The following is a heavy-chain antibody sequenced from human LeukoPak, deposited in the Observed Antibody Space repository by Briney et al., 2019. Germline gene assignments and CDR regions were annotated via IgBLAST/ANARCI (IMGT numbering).Heavy chain of an antibody. CDR3: ARENGSGSHTIFGVVENWFDP. D-gene: IGHD3-3*01. Sequence: ASVTVSCKAPVYTFTRYYMHWVRQAPGQGLEWMGWINPNSGGTNYAQKFQGRVTMTRDTSISTAYMELSRLRSDDTAVYYCARENGSGSHTIFGVVENWFDPWGQGTLVTVSS. J-gene: IGHJ5*02. CDR2: INPNSGGT. V-gene: IGHV1-2*02. CDR1: VYTFTRYY.